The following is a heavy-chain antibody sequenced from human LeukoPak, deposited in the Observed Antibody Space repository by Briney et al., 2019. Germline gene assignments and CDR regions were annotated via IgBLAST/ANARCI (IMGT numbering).Heavy chain of an antibody. Sequence: PSETLSLTCTVSGGSISSSNYYWGWIRQPPRKGLEWIGTMYSSGSTYHNPSLKSRVTMSVDTSKNQFSLRLSSVTAADTAVYYCARPAAPGTFCYYMDVWGKGTTVTVSS. V-gene: IGHV4-39*01. CDR1: GGSISSSNYY. CDR2: MYSSGST. J-gene: IGHJ6*03. D-gene: IGHD3-10*01. CDR3: ARPAAPGTFCYYMDV.